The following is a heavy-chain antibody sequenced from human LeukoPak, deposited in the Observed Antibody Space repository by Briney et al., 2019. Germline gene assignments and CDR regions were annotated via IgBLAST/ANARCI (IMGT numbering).Heavy chain of an antibody. J-gene: IGHJ4*02. Sequence: PGASLRLSCAASGFTLSSYSMNWVRQAPEKGLEWVSSISSSSSYIYYADSVKGRFTISRDNAKNSLYLQMNSLRAEDTAVYYCARDDSKTIDYWGQGTLVTVSS. CDR3: ARDDSKTIDY. V-gene: IGHV3-21*01. CDR1: GFTLSSYS. CDR2: ISSSSSYI. D-gene: IGHD3-22*01.